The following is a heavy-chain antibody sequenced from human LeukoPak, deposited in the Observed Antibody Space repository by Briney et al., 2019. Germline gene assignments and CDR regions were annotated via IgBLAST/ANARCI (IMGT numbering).Heavy chain of an antibody. CDR2: INPSGGST. V-gene: IGHV1-46*03. CDR1: GYTFTSYV. J-gene: IGHJ4*02. CDR3: ARGRPVGVRAGFDY. D-gene: IGHD1-26*01. Sequence: ASVKVSCKASGYTFTSYVLHWVRQAPGQGLEWMAAINPSGGSTTYAQQFQGRVTMTRDTSTSTVYMELSGLRSEDTAVYHCARGRPVGVRAGFDYWGQGTLVTVSS.